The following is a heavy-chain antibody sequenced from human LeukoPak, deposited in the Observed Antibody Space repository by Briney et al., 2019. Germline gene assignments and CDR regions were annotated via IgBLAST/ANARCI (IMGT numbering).Heavy chain of an antibody. CDR1: GFTFNSYA. CDR3: AKDFGGGTRH. CDR2: ISGSGDST. J-gene: IGHJ4*02. Sequence: PGGSLRLPCAASGFTFNSYAMTWVRQAPGKGLEWVSTISGSGDSTYYADSVKGRFTISRDTSKNTLYLQMNSLRAEDTAIYYCAKDFGGGTRHWGQGTLVTVSS. V-gene: IGHV3-23*01. D-gene: IGHD2-15*01.